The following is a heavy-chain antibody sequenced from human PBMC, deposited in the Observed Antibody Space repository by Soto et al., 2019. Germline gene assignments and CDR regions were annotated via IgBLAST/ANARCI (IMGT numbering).Heavy chain of an antibody. CDR3: AREYKEYCSSTSCYFHEPNWFDP. Sequence: GGSVKVSCKASGGTFSSYAISWVRQAPGQGLEWMGGIIPIFGTANYAQKFQGRVTITADESTSTAYMELSSLRSEDTAVYYCAREYKEYCSSTSCYFHEPNWFDPWGQGTLVTVSS. J-gene: IGHJ5*02. CDR2: IIPIFGTA. D-gene: IGHD2-2*01. V-gene: IGHV1-69*13. CDR1: GGTFSSYA.